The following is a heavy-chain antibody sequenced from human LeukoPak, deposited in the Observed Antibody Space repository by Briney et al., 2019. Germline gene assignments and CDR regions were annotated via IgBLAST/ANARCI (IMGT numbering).Heavy chain of an antibody. J-gene: IGHJ5*02. CDR2: IYYSGST. CDR3: ARVELRYFDWLPYDWFDP. D-gene: IGHD3-9*01. CDR1: GGSISSSSYY. Sequence: PSETLSLTCTVSGGSISSSSYYWGWIRQPPGKGLEWIGSIYYSGSTYYNPSLKSRVTISVDTSKNQFSLKLSSVTAADTAVYYCARVELRYFDWLPYDWFDPWGQGTLVTVSS. V-gene: IGHV4-39*07.